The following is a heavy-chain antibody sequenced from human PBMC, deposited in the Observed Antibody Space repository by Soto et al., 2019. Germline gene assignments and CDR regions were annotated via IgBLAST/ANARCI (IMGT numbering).Heavy chain of an antibody. Sequence: GGSLRLSCAASGFTFSSYAMHWVRQAPGKGLEWVAVISYDGSNKYYADSVKGRFTISRDNSKNTLYLQMNSLRAEDTAVYYCARAYGDYVSSIDYWGQGTLVTVSS. D-gene: IGHD4-17*01. V-gene: IGHV3-30-3*01. CDR2: ISYDGSNK. CDR3: ARAYGDYVSSIDY. CDR1: GFTFSSYA. J-gene: IGHJ4*02.